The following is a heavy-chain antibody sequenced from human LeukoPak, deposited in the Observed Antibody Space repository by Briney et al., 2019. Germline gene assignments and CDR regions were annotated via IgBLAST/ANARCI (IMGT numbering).Heavy chain of an antibody. CDR2: IYYSGST. CDR1: GGSISSYY. J-gene: IGHJ4*02. D-gene: IGHD5-12*01. V-gene: IGHV4-59*12. Sequence: SETLSLTCTVSGGSISSYYWSWIRQPPGKGLEWIGYIYYSGSTNYNPSLKSRVTISVDTSKNQFSLKLSSVTAADTAVYYCAGSRDGYNFLVDYWGQGTLVTVSS. CDR3: AGSRDGYNFLVDY.